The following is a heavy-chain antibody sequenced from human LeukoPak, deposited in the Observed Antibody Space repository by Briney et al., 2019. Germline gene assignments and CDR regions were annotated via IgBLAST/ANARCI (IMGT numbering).Heavy chain of an antibody. CDR1: GFTFSSYG. V-gene: IGHV3-23*01. D-gene: IGHD6-19*01. CDR2: ISGSGKNT. CDR3: AKDWEAVSGTPTGIDY. Sequence: GRSLRLSCAASGFTFSSYGMHWVRQAPGKGLEWVSAISGSGKNTYYADSVKGRFTISRDNSKNTVYLQMNSLRAEDTAVYYCAKDWEAVSGTPTGIDYWGQGTLVTVSS. J-gene: IGHJ4*02.